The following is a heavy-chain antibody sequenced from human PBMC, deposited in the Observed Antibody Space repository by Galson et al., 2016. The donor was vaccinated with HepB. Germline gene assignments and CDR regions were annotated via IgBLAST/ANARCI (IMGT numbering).Heavy chain of an antibody. CDR2: IYYTGSP. CDR3: AKGKVVGSWFDS. Sequence: SETLSLTCAVSGGSLSGGTFYWTWIRQPPGKGLEWIGYIYYTGSPNYNPSLKSRVSMSVDTPKNQFSLSLSSVTAADTAVYYCAKGKVVGSWFDSWGQGTLVTVSS. J-gene: IGHJ5*01. CDR1: GGSLSGGTFY. V-gene: IGHV4-61*01. D-gene: IGHD1-26*01.